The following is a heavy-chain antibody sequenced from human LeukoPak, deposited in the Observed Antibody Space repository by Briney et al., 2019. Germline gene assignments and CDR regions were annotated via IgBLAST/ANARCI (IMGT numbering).Heavy chain of an antibody. CDR1: GFTFSSYW. D-gene: IGHD2-15*01. V-gene: IGHV3-7*01. Sequence: PGGSLRLPCAASGFTFSSYWTSWVRQAPGKGLEWVANIKQDGSEKYYVDSVKGRFTISRDNAKNSLYLQMNSLRAEDTAVYYCARDSVGDFDYWGQGTLVTVSS. CDR2: IKQDGSEK. CDR3: ARDSVGDFDY. J-gene: IGHJ4*02.